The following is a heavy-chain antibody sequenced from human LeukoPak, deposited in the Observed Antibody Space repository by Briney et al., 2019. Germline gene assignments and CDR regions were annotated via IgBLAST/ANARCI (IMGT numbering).Heavy chain of an antibody. CDR1: GFTFSSYE. D-gene: IGHD5/OR15-5a*01. CDR2: ISSSGSTI. CDR3: ATCRSYYYYYMDV. J-gene: IGHJ6*03. V-gene: IGHV3-48*03. Sequence: PGGSLRLSCAASGFTFSSYEMNWVRQAPGKGLEWVSYISSSGSTIYYADSVKGRFTISRDNAKNSLYLQMNSLRAEDTAVYYCATCRSYYYYYMDVWGKGTTVTVSS.